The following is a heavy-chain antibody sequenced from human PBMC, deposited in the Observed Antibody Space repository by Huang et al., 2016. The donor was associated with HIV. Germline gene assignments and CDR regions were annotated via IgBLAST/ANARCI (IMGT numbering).Heavy chain of an antibody. Sequence: EVQLLESGGGLVQPGGFLRLSCVAAGFTFSPYAMSWFCQAPGKGLGWVSILGGTGGGSVYYADSVKGRFTISRDDSKSTLYLQMNSLRAEDTAVYYCARGSSSGWFYFDYWGQGTLVTVSS. CDR2: LGGTGGGSV. V-gene: IGHV3-23*01. CDR1: GFTFSPYA. CDR3: ARGSSSGWFYFDY. J-gene: IGHJ4*02. D-gene: IGHD6-19*01.